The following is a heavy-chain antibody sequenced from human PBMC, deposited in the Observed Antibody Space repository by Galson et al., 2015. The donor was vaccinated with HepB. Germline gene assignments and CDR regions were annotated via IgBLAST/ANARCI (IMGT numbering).Heavy chain of an antibody. Sequence: SLRLSCAGSGFTFSGYTMNWVRQAPGKGLQWVASISRGSGHDIFYRESVKGRFTISRDNAKNSLYLQMNSLRVEDTGVYICASESPDLWGQGTTVTVSS. J-gene: IGHJ6*02. CDR1: GFTFSGYT. CDR2: ISRGSGHDI. CDR3: ASESPDL. V-gene: IGHV3-21*01.